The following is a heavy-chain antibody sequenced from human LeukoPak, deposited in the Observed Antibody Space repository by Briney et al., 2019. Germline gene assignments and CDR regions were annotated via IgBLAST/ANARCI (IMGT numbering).Heavy chain of an antibody. D-gene: IGHD1-7*01. J-gene: IGHJ3*02. CDR1: GFTFDDYA. CDR3: VRDETWNFGLSWYDGYDI. CDR2: ISWNSGSI. V-gene: IGHV3-9*01. Sequence: GRSLRLSCAASGFTFDDYAMHWVRQAPGKGLEWVSGISWNSGSIGYADSVKGRFTISRDNAKNSLYLQMNSLRVEDTAVYYCVRDETWNFGLSWYDGYDIWGQGTMVTVSS.